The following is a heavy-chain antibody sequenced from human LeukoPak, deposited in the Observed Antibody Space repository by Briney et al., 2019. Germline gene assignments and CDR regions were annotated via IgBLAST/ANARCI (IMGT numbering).Heavy chain of an antibody. D-gene: IGHD1-1*01. CDR1: GFTFSNYP. V-gene: IGHV3-30-3*01. J-gene: IGHJ4*02. CDR2: ISFDGSNK. CDR3: ARALSRGTLDY. Sequence: GGSLRLSCAASGFTFSNYPMHWVRQAPGKGLEWVAVISFDGSNKYYADSVKGRFTISRDNSKNSLYLQMNSLRAEDTAVYYCARALSRGTLDYWGQGTLVTVSS.